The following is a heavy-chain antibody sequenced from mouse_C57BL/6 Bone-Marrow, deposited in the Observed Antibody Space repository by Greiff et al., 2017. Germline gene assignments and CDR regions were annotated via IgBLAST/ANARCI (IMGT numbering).Heavy chain of an antibody. CDR2: IHPNSGST. D-gene: IGHD1-1*01. V-gene: IGHV1-64*01. J-gene: IGHJ3*01. CDR3: AKGTTVVAPPGFAY. CDR1: GYTFTSYW. Sequence: QVQLKQPGAELVKPGASVKLSCKASGYTFTSYWMHWVKQRPGQGLEWIGMIHPNSGSTNYNEKFKSKATLTVDKSSSTAYMQLSSLTSEDSAVYYCAKGTTVVAPPGFAYWGQGTLVTVSA.